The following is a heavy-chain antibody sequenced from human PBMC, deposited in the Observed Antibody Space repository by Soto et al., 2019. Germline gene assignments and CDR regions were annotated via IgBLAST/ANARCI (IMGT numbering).Heavy chain of an antibody. CDR1: GYTFTSYG. Sequence: QVQLVQSGAEVKKPGASVKVSCKASGYTFTSYGISWVRQAPGQGLEWMGWISAYNGNTNYAQKLQGRVTMTTDTATRTADREVRSLRSDDTAVYYCERDFGAGVGPAAMHDYYEYMDVWGKGTTVTVSS. J-gene: IGHJ6*03. CDR2: ISAYNGNT. CDR3: ERDFGAGVGPAAMHDYYEYMDV. V-gene: IGHV1-18*01. D-gene: IGHD2-2*01.